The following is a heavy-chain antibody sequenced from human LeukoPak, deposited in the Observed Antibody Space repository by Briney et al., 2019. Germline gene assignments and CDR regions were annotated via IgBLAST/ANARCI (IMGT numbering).Heavy chain of an antibody. CDR3: ARVLKVARGVTFDY. J-gene: IGHJ4*02. CDR1: GGSISSYY. V-gene: IGHV4-59*01. D-gene: IGHD3-10*01. Sequence: PSETLSLTCTVSGGSISSYYWSWIRQPPGKGLEWIGYIYYSGSTNYNPSLKSRVTISVDTSKNQFSLKLSSVTAADTAVYYCARVLKVARGVTFDYWGQGTLVTVSS. CDR2: IYYSGST.